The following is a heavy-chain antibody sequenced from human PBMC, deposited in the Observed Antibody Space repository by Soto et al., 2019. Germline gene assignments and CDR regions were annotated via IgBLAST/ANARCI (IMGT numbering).Heavy chain of an antibody. CDR1: GYTFTSYY. CDR2: INPSGGST. J-gene: IGHJ3*02. Sequence: QVQLVQSGAEVKKPGASVKVSCKASGYTFTSYYMHWVRQAPGQGLEWMGIINPSGGSTSYAQKFQGRVTMTRDTSTSTVYMELRSLRSEDTAVYYSASRMFGELLSDAFDIWGQGTMVTVSS. CDR3: ASRMFGELLSDAFDI. V-gene: IGHV1-46*03. D-gene: IGHD3-10*02.